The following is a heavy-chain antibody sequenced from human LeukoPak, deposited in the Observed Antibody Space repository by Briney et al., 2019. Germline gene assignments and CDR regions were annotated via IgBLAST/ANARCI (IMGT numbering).Heavy chain of an antibody. CDR1: GFTFSSYS. D-gene: IGHD3-22*01. CDR2: ISSSSSYI. Sequence: PGGSLRLSCAASGFTFSSYSMNWVRQAPGKGLEWVSSISSSSSYIYYADSVKARFTISRDNAKNSLYLQMNSLRAEDTAVYYCARTLYYYDSSGYYSAFDYWGQGTLVTVSS. V-gene: IGHV3-21*01. J-gene: IGHJ4*02. CDR3: ARTLYYYDSSGYYSAFDY.